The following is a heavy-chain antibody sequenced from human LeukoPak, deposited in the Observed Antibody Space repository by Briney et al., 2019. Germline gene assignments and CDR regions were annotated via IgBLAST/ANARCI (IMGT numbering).Heavy chain of an antibody. CDR3: SRITPTGDFSWSRGGRLDY. V-gene: IGHV3-49*04. CDR1: GFTFGDYA. CDR2: IRSKAYGGTT. J-gene: IGHJ4*02. Sequence: HPGRSLRLSCTASGFTFGDYAMSWVRQAPGKGLEWVGFIRSKAYGGTTEYAASVKGRFTISRDDSKNIAYLQMNSLKTEDTAVYYCSRITPTGDFSWSRGGRLDYWGQGTLVTVSS. D-gene: IGHD7-27*01.